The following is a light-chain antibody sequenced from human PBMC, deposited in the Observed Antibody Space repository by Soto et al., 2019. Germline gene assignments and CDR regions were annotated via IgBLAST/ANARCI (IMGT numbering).Light chain of an antibody. V-gene: IGLV2-11*01. Sequence: QSALTQPRSVSGSPGQSVTIFCTGTSSDVGGYNYVSWYQQHPGKAPKLMIYDVSKRPSGVPDRFSGSKSGNTASLTISGLQAEDEADYYCCSYAGSYTRYVFGTGTRSPS. CDR1: SSDVGGYNY. CDR2: DVS. CDR3: CSYAGSYTRYV. J-gene: IGLJ1*01.